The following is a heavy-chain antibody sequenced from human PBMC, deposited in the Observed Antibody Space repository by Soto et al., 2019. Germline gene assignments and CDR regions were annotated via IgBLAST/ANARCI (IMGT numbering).Heavy chain of an antibody. J-gene: IGHJ6*01. V-gene: IGHV3-21*01. CDR3: ARQFWDYDYYGMDV. CDR2: ISSSGYYI. CDR1: GFSFSKYA. Sequence: EVQLVESGGGLVKPGGSLTLSCVASGFSFSKYAMNWVRQAPGKGLEWVSSISSSGYYIHYADSVKGRFTVSRDTASNSVFLQMNSLRGEDTAVYFCARQFWDYDYYGMDVW. D-gene: IGHD7-27*01.